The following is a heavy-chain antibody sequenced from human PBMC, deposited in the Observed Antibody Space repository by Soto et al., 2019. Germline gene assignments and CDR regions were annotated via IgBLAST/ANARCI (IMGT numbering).Heavy chain of an antibody. Sequence: VKVSCKASGFTFTSSAVQWVRQARGQRLEWIGWSVVGSGNTNYAQKFQERVTITRDMSTSTADMELSSLRSEDTAVYYCAADRGAPVGTAMDRWCYYGMDVWGQGTTGTVS. V-gene: IGHV1-58*01. CDR1: GFTFTSSA. J-gene: IGHJ6*02. CDR2: SVVGSGNT. D-gene: IGHD5-18*01. CDR3: AADRGAPVGTAMDRWCYYGMDV.